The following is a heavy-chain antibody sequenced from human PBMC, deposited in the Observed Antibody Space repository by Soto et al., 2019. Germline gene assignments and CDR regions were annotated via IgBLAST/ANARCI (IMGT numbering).Heavy chain of an antibody. J-gene: IGHJ4*02. CDR1: GFTFSSYA. V-gene: IGHV3-30-3*01. CDR2: ISYDGSNK. Sequence: GGSLRLSCAASGFTFSSYAIHWVRQAPGKGLEWVALISYDGSNKYYADSVKGRFTISRDNSKNTLYLQMNSLRAEDTAVYYCARDKRDLRFLEWSYYFDYWGQGTLVTVSS. D-gene: IGHD3-3*01. CDR3: ARDKRDLRFLEWSYYFDY.